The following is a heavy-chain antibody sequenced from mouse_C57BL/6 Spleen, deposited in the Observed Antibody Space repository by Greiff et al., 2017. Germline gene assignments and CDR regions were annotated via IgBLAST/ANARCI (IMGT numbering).Heavy chain of an antibody. J-gene: IGHJ2*01. CDR2: ICPGDGDT. D-gene: IGHD1-3*01. CDR1: GYAFSSYW. Sequence: VQLLQSGAELVQPGASVKISCKASGYAFSSYWMNWVKQGPGKGLEWIGLICPGDGDTNYNGTFKGKVTLTADKYSSTAYMQPSSLTTEDSAVYFRERLAQDYWGQGTTLTVSS. V-gene: IGHV1-80*01. CDR3: ERLAQDY.